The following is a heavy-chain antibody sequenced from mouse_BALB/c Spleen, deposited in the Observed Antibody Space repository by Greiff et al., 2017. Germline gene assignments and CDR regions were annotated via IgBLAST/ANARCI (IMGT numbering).Heavy chain of an antibody. Sequence: QVQLQQSGAGLVKPGASVTLSCKASGYTFTGYIIHWVKQRSGQGLEWIGWFYPGSGSIKYNEKFKDKATLTADKSSSTVYMELSRLTSEDSAVYFCARHEEAYYGNCGGYFDVWGAGTTVTVSS. CDR3: ARHEEAYYGNCGGYFDV. CDR1: GYTFTGYI. V-gene: IGHV1-62-2*01. J-gene: IGHJ1*01. CDR2: FYPGSGSI. D-gene: IGHD2-10*01.